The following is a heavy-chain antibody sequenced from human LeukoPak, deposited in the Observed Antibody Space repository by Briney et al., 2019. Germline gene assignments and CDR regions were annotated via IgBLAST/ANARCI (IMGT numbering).Heavy chain of an antibody. Sequence: KTSETLSLTCAVSGGSISSSNWWSWVRQPPGKGLEWIGSIYYSGSTYYNPSLKSRVTISVDTSKNQFSLKLSSVTPEDTAVYYCARETDTMVRGVIEGYYYYMDVWGKGTTVTISS. V-gene: IGHV4-4*02. J-gene: IGHJ6*03. CDR3: ARETDTMVRGVIEGYYYYMDV. CDR1: GGSISSSNW. D-gene: IGHD3-10*01. CDR2: IYYSGST.